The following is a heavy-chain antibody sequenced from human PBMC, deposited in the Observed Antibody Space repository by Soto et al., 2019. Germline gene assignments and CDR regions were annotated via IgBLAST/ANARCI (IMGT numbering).Heavy chain of an antibody. Sequence: QVQLVQSGAEVKKPGSSVKVSCKASGGTFSSYAISWVRQAPGQGLEWMGGIIPIFCTANYAQKFQGRVTITADESTSTAYMGLSSLRSEDTALYYCARPHAGGPANYYGMDVWGQGTTVTVS. CDR3: ARPHAGGPANYYGMDV. V-gene: IGHV1-69*01. J-gene: IGHJ6*02. D-gene: IGHD2-15*01. CDR1: GGTFSSYA. CDR2: IIPIFCTA.